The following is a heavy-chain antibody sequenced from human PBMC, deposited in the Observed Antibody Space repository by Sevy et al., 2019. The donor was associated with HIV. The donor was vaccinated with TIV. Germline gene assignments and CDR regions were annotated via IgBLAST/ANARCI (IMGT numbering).Heavy chain of an antibody. D-gene: IGHD4-17*01. CDR2: IYYSGNT. CDR3: ARPNYGDYYYFDY. Sequence: SDTLSLTCSVSGGSISSSNYYWGWIRQPPGKGLEWIGSIYYSGNTYYNLSLKSRVTISVDTSKNQFSLKLTSVTAANTAVYYCARPNYGDYYYFDYWGRGTLVTVSS. V-gene: IGHV4-39*01. CDR1: GGSISSSNYY. J-gene: IGHJ4*02.